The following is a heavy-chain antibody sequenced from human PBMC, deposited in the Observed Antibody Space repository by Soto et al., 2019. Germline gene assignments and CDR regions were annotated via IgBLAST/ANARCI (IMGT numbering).Heavy chain of an antibody. CDR2: VSPDGSST. D-gene: IGHD5-12*01. V-gene: IGHV3-74*03. CDR1: GFTFTTFW. J-gene: IGHJ4*02. CDR3: AKDISVLATIEYFDY. Sequence: PGGSLRLSCETSGFTFTTFWMHWVRQVPGKGLVWVSRVSPDGSSTTYADSVKGRFTISRDNSKNTLFLEMNSLRPEDTAVYFWAKDISVLATIEYFDYWGQGTLVTVS.